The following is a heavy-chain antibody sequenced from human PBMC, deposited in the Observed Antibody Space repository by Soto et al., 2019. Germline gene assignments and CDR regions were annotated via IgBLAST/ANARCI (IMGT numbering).Heavy chain of an antibody. CDR3: ARDEFNSWWRVKGGHYYYGMDV. J-gene: IGHJ6*04. CDR2: ISAYNGNT. Sequence: ASVKVSCKASGYTFTSYGISWVRQAPGQGLEWMGWISAYNGNTNYAQKLQGRVTMTTDTSTSTAYMELRSLRSDDTAVYYCARDEFNSWWRVKGGHYYYGMDVWGKGTTVTVSS. CDR1: GYTFTSYG. V-gene: IGHV1-18*01. D-gene: IGHD2-8*02.